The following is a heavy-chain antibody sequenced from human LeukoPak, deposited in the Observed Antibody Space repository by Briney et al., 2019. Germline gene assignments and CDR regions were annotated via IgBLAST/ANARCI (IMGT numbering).Heavy chain of an antibody. CDR2: ISGSRSDGST. CDR3: AKDSTSSADYYFDY. Sequence: GGSLRLSCAASGFTFSSYAMSWVRQAPGKGLEWVSAISGSRSDGSTYYADSVEGRFTISRDNSKNTLYLQMNSLRAEDTAVYYCAKDSTSSADYYFDYWGQGTLVTVSS. J-gene: IGHJ4*02. D-gene: IGHD4/OR15-4a*01. CDR1: GFTFSSYA. V-gene: IGHV3-23*01.